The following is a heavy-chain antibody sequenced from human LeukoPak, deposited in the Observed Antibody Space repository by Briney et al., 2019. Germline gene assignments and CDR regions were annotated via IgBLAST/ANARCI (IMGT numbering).Heavy chain of an antibody. D-gene: IGHD5-18*01. CDR3: ARDLSGYSYDDY. V-gene: IGHV1-18*01. CDR1: GYTFTSYG. CDR2: ISAYNGNT. Sequence: ASVKVSCKASGYTFTSYGISWVRQAPGQGLEWMGWISAYNGNTNYAQKLQGRVTMTTGTSTSTAYMELRSLRSDDTAVYYCARDLSGYSYDDYWGQGTLVTVSS. J-gene: IGHJ4*02.